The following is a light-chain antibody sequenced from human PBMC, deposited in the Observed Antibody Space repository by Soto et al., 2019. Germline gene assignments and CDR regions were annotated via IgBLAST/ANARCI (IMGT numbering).Light chain of an antibody. Sequence: EIVLTQSPGTLSLSPGERATLSCRASQRVGSSYLAWYQHKPDQAPRLLIYGASGRATGTPARFSGSGSGTDFTLTISSLQSEDFAVYYGQHYNYWPPKTFGQGTKVDIK. CDR1: QRVGSSY. V-gene: IGKV3-20*01. CDR3: QHYNYWPPKT. CDR2: GAS. J-gene: IGKJ1*01.